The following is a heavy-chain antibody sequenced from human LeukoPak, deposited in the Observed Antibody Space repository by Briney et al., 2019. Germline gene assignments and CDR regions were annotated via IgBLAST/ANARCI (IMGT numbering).Heavy chain of an antibody. J-gene: IGHJ4*02. CDR3: ARPFSTSWYVVDY. CDR1: GFTFSSYR. Sequence: GGSLRLSCAASGFTFSSYRMHWVRQAPGKGLVWVSLINGDGSTTSYADSVKGRFTISRDNAKNTLYLQMNSLRAEDTAVYYCARPFSTSWYVVDYWGQGTLVTVSS. D-gene: IGHD6-13*01. V-gene: IGHV3-74*01. CDR2: INGDGSTT.